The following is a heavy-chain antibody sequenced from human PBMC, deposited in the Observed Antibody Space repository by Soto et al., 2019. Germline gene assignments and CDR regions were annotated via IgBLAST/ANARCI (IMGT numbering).Heavy chain of an antibody. CDR1: GYTFTSYG. CDR3: ARVQWEWNPNYYIFFGTGSDAFDS. CDR2: ISAYNGNT. D-gene: IGHD1-26*01. J-gene: IGHJ3*02. Sequence: ASVKVSCKASGYTFTSYGISWVRQAPGQGLEWMGWISAYNGNTNYAQKLQGRVTMTTDTSTSTAYMELRSLRSDDTAVYYCARVQWEWNPNYYIFFGTGSDAFDSWGQGTMVTVSS. V-gene: IGHV1-18*01.